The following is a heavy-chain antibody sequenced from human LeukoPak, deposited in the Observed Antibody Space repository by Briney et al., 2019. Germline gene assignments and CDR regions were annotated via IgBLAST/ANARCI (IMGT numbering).Heavy chain of an antibody. J-gene: IGHJ4*02. CDR1: GFTFSDCY. D-gene: IGHD1-26*01. Sequence: GGSLRLSCEASGFTFSDCYMSWIRQAPGKGLEWVSYISGSDNTIYYADSVKGRFTISRDNAKNSLYLQMNSLRAEDTAVYYCAKLREWELPDLFDYWGQGTLVTVSS. CDR3: AKLREWELPDLFDY. CDR2: ISGSDNTI. V-gene: IGHV3-11*01.